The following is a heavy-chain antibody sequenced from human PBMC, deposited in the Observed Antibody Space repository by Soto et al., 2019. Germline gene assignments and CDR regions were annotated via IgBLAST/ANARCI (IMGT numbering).Heavy chain of an antibody. CDR2: IIPIFGTA. D-gene: IGHD3-9*01. Sequence: ASVKVSCKASGGTFSSYAISWVRQAPGQGLEWMGGIIPIFGTANYAQKFQGRVTITADESTSTAYMELSSLGSEDTAVYYCARLYRGTPKYDILTGHPVAYGMDVWGQGTTVTVSS. CDR3: ARLYRGTPKYDILTGHPVAYGMDV. CDR1: GGTFSSYA. V-gene: IGHV1-69*13. J-gene: IGHJ6*02.